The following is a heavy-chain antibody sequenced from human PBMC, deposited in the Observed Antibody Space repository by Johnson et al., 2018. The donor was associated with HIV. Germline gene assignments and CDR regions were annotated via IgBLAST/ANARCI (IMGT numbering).Heavy chain of an antibody. D-gene: IGHD6-13*01. V-gene: IGHV3-30-3*01. CDR2: VSYDGRNQ. Sequence: QVQLVESGGGVFQPGRSLRLSCAASGFTFSSYALHWVRQAPGTGLEWVALVSYDGRNQYHADSVKGRFTISRDNSKNTLYLQMNSLKIEDTAVYYCTTGQLGGASDIWGQGTMVTVSS. CDR3: TTGQLGGASDI. J-gene: IGHJ3*02. CDR1: GFTFSSYA.